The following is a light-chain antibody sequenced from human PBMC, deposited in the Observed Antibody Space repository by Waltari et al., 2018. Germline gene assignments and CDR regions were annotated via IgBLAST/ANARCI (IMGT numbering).Light chain of an antibody. CDR3: MQGLQTPYT. Sequence: DIEMTQSPLSLPVTPGEPASISCRASQSLLYGNGFNYVDWYLQKPGQSPQLLIYLGSNRASGVSDRFSDSGSGTDFTLKISRVEAGDVGLYYCMQGLQTPYTFGRGTKLEIK. J-gene: IGKJ2*01. CDR1: QSLLYGNGFNY. CDR2: LGS. V-gene: IGKV2-28*01.